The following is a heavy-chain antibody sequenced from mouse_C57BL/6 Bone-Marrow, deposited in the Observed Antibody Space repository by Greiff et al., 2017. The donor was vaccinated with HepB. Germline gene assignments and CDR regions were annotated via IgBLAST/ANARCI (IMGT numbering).Heavy chain of an antibody. J-gene: IGHJ2*01. CDR1: GFNFNDYY. CDR2: IDPEDGET. CDR3: ARSENTTVVATDYFDY. V-gene: IGHV14-2*01. Sequence: VQLQQSGAELVKPGASVKLSCTASGFNFNDYYMHWVKQRTEQGLEWIGRIDPEDGETKYAPKFQGKATITADTSSNTSYLQLSSLTSEDTALYYCARSENTTVVATDYFDYWGQGTTLTVSS. D-gene: IGHD1-1*01.